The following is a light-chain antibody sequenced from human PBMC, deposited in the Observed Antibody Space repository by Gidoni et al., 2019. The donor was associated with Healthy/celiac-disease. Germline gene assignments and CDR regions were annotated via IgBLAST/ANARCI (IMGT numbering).Light chain of an antibody. V-gene: IGKV1-39*01. CDR3: QQSYSTPMYT. J-gene: IGKJ2*01. CDR2: AAS. Sequence: DIQMTQSPSSLSASVGDRVTITCRASQSISSYLNWYQQKPGKAPKLLIYAASSLQSGVPSTFSGSGSATDFTLTISSLQPDDFATYYCQQSYSTPMYTFGQGTKLEIK. CDR1: QSISSY.